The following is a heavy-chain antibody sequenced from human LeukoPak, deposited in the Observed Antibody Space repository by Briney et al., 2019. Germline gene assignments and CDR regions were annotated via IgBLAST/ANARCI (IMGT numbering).Heavy chain of an antibody. J-gene: IGHJ5*02. D-gene: IGHD3/OR15-3a*01. V-gene: IGHV1-2*02. CDR1: GYTFTGYY. Sequence: ASVKVSCKASGYTFTGYYIHWVRQAPGQGLEWMGWINPNGGGTNYALKFHDRVTMTRDTSISTAYMELSRLRSDDTAVYYCARALGLVKNWFDTWGQGPLVTVSS. CDR3: ARALGLVKNWFDT. CDR2: INPNGGGT.